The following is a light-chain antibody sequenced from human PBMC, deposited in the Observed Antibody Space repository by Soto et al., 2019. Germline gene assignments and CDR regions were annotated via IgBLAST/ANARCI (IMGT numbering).Light chain of an antibody. CDR1: RSNIGSNT. V-gene: IGLV1-44*01. CDR2: SNN. Sequence: QPVLTQPPSASGTPGQRVTISCSGSRSNIGSNTVNWYQQLPGTAPKLLIYSNNQRPSGVPDRFSGSKSGTSASLAISGLQSEDEADYYCAAWDDSLTGYVFGTGTKLTVL. CDR3: AAWDDSLTGYV. J-gene: IGLJ1*01.